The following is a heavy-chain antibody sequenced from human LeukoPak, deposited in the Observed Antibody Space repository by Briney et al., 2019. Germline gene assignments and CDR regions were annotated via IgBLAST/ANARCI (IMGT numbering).Heavy chain of an antibody. Sequence: GGSLRLSCAASGFTFSTYWMSWVRQAPGKGLEWVANINQEGSEKDYVDSVKCRFNISRDNAQNSLSLQMNSLRAEDTAVYYCAKEHIVVVVAATGGDYWGQGTLVTVSS. J-gene: IGHJ4*02. CDR1: GFTFSTYW. V-gene: IGHV3-7*05. CDR3: AKEHIVVVVAATGGDY. D-gene: IGHD2-15*01. CDR2: INQEGSEK.